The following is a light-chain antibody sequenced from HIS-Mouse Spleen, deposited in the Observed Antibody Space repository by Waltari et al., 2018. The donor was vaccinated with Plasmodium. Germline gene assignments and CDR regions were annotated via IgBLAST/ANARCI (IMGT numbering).Light chain of an antibody. CDR3: QQYNSYSWT. V-gene: IGKV1-5*03. CDR2: KAS. J-gene: IGKJ1*01. Sequence: DIQMTQSPSTLSASVGDRVTITCRASQSISSRLAWYQQKPGKAPKLLIYKASSLESGVPSRFSGSGSGTEFTLTISSLQPVDFATYYCQQYNSYSWTFGQGTKVEIK. CDR1: QSISSR.